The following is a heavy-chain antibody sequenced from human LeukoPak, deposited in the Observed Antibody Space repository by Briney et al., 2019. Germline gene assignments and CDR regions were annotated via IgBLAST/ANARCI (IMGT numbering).Heavy chain of an antibody. CDR1: GFTFSSYG. J-gene: IGHJ4*02. CDR2: ISYDGNNR. D-gene: IGHD3-22*01. V-gene: IGHV3-30*18. CDR3: AKEAAEYYDSSGYPH. Sequence: GGSLRLSCAASGFTFSSYGMHWVRQAPGKGLEWVAVISYDGNNRYSADSVKGRFTISRDNSKNTLYLQMNSLRAEDTAVYYCAKEAAEYYDSSGYPHWGQGTLVTVSS.